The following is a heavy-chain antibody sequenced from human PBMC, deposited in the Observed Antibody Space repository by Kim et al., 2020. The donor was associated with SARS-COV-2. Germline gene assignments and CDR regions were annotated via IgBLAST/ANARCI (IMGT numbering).Heavy chain of an antibody. V-gene: IGHV4-34*01. CDR1: GGSFSGYY. CDR2: INHSGST. D-gene: IGHD5-12*01. CDR3: ASLLGYSDYDLYGY. J-gene: IGHJ4*02. Sequence: SETLSLTCAVYGGSFSGYYWSWIRQPPGKGLEWIGEINHSGSTNYNPSLKSRVNISVDKSKNLFSLKMDSVTAADTAVYYCASLLGYSDYDLYGYWGQGTLVTVSS.